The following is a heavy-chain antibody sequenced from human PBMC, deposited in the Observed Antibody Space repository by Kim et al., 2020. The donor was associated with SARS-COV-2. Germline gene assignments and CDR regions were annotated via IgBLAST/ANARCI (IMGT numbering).Heavy chain of an antibody. CDR3: ARAGLRDSSGWYSGH. D-gene: IGHD6-19*01. Sequence: GGSLRLSCAASGFLFSNYTVNWVRQAPGRGLEWVSSITASSFTIYYADSVKGRFTVSRDNAKNLLFLQMTSLRVEDTATYYCARAGLRDSSGWYSGHWGPGTLVTVSS. J-gene: IGHJ4*02. CDR1: GFLFSNYT. V-gene: IGHV3-21*06. CDR2: ITASSFTI.